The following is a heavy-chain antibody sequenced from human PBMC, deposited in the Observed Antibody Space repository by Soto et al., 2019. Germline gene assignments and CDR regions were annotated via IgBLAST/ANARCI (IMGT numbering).Heavy chain of an antibody. Sequence: ASVKVSCKASGYTFTSYGISWARQAPGQGLEWMGWISAYNGNTNYAQKLQGRVTMTTDTSTSTAYMELRSLRSDDTAVYYCARDGVAVAGTGPYYYYGMDVWGQGTTVTVSS. V-gene: IGHV1-18*04. J-gene: IGHJ6*02. D-gene: IGHD6-19*01. CDR3: ARDGVAVAGTGPYYYYGMDV. CDR2: ISAYNGNT. CDR1: GYTFTSYG.